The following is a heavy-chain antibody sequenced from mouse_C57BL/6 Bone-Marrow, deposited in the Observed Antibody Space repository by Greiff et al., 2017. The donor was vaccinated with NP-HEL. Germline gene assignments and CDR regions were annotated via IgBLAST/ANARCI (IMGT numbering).Heavy chain of an antibody. J-gene: IGHJ1*03. D-gene: IGHD6-2*01. CDR2: INPNNGGT. CDR1: GYTFTDYY. Sequence: EVQLQQSGPELVKPGASVKISCKASGYTFTDYYMNWVKQSHGKSLEWIGDINPNNGGTSYNQKFKGKATLTVDKSSSTAYMELRSLTSEDSAVYYCARGPRLFSDWYFDVWGTGTTVTVSS. CDR3: ARGPRLFSDWYFDV. V-gene: IGHV1-26*01.